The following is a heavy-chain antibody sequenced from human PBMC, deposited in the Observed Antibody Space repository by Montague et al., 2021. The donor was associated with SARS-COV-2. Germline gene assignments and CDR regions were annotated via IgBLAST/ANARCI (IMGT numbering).Heavy chain of an antibody. CDR3: ASGRMVPYSSSWTTLYYYYGMDV. CDR1: GDSVSSNSAA. J-gene: IGHJ6*01. CDR2: TYYGSKWDN. Sequence: CAISGDSVSSNSAAWNWIRQSPSRGLEWLGRTYYGSKWDNDYAVSVKRRITINPDTSKNQFSLQLNSVTPEDTAVYYCASGRMVPYSSSWTTLYYYYGMDVWGQGTTVNVSS. D-gene: IGHD6-13*01. V-gene: IGHV6-1*01.